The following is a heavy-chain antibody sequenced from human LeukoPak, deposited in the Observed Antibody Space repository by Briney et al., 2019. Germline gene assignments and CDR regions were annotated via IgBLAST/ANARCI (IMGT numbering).Heavy chain of an antibody. CDR1: GGTFSSYA. D-gene: IGHD6-19*01. J-gene: IGHJ4*02. V-gene: IGHV1-2*02. CDR2: INPNSGGT. Sequence: ASVKVSCKASGGTFSSYAISWVRQAPGQGLEWMGWINPNSGGTNYAQKFQGRVTMTRDTSISTAYMELSRLRSDDTAVYYCARVAAVAGLDYWGQGTLVTVSS. CDR3: ARVAAVAGLDY.